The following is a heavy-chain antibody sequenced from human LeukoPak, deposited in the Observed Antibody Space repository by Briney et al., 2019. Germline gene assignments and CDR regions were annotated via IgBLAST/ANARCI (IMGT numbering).Heavy chain of an antibody. CDR2: ISAYNGNT. Sequence: ASVKVSCKASGYTFTSYGISWVRQAPGQGLEWMGWISAYNGNTNYAQKLQGRVTMTTDTSTSTAYMELRSLRSDDTAVYYCARDTMIVVDPYYYYYMDVWGKGTTVTISS. V-gene: IGHV1-18*01. D-gene: IGHD3-22*01. CDR1: GYTFTSYG. J-gene: IGHJ6*03. CDR3: ARDTMIVVDPYYYYYMDV.